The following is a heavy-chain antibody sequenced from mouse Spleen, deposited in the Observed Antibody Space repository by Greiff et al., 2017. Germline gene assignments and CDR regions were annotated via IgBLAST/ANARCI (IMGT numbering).Heavy chain of an antibody. J-gene: IGHJ3*01. CDR1: GYAFSSYW. D-gene: IGHD1-1*01. CDR3: AREGVVAPGAY. CDR2: IYPGDGDT. V-gene: IGHV1-80*01. Sequence: VQLQQSGAELVRPGSSVKISCKASGYAFSSYWMNWVKQRPGQGLEWIGQIYPGDGDTNYNGKFKGKATLTADKSSSTAYMQLSSLTSEDSAVYFCAREGVVAPGAYWGQGTLVTVSA.